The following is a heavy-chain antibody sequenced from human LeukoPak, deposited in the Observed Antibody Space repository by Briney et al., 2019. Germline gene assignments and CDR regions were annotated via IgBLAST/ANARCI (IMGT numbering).Heavy chain of an antibody. CDR3: ARAYYDSSGYYPYYFDY. V-gene: IGHV1-69*04. J-gene: IGHJ4*02. Sequence: SVKVSCTASGYTFTSYGISWVRQAPGQGLEWMGRIIPILGIANYAQKFQGRVTITADKSTSTAYMELSSLRSEDTAVYYCARAYYDSSGYYPYYFDYWGQGTLVTVSS. CDR2: IIPILGIA. D-gene: IGHD3-22*01. CDR1: GYTFTSYG.